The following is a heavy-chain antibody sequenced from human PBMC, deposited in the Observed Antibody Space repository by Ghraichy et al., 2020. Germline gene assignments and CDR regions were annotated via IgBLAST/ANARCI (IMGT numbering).Heavy chain of an antibody. V-gene: IGHV3-30-3*01. Sequence: LSLTCAASGFTFSSYAMHWVRQAPGKGLEWVAVISYDGSNKYYADSVKGRFTISRDNSKNTLYLQMNSLRAEDTAVYYCVGNDFWSGYWGAFDIWGQGTMVTVSS. J-gene: IGHJ3*02. CDR2: ISYDGSNK. D-gene: IGHD3-3*01. CDR1: GFTFSSYA. CDR3: VGNDFWSGYWGAFDI.